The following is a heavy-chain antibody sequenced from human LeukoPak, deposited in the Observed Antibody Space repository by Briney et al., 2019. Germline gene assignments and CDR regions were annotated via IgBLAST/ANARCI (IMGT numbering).Heavy chain of an antibody. D-gene: IGHD1/OR15-1a*01. J-gene: IGHJ6*03. CDR2: LYHSGAA. Sequence: SGTLSLTCTVSGDSISNYYWTWIRQTPGKGLEWIGNLYHSGAADYNPSLKTRVTTSVDTSKGQFSLSLRSSTAADTAAYFCARLGKTYYMDVWGTGTTVTVSS. CDR1: GDSISNYY. V-gene: IGHV4-59*08. CDR3: ARLGKTYYMDV.